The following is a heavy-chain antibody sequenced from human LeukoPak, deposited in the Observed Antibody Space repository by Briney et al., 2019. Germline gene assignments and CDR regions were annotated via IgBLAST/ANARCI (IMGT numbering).Heavy chain of an antibody. Sequence: SVTVSCKASVCTFSCYAFSWVRQPPGQGLEWMGVSIPIFGTANYAQKFQGRVTITADKATSTAYMELRSLRSEDTAVYYCARGGVRGYCSGGSCYCEFDYWGQGTLVTVSS. CDR1: VCTFSCYA. D-gene: IGHD2-15*01. CDR2: SIPIFGTA. CDR3: ARGGVRGYCSGGSCYCEFDY. V-gene: IGHV1-69*06. J-gene: IGHJ4*02.